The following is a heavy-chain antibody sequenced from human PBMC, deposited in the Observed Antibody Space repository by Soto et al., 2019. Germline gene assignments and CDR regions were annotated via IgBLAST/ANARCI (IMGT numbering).Heavy chain of an antibody. CDR1: GGSLSSDA. CDR3: ARDLAIVGTSWFDP. Sequence: QVQLVQSGAEVKKPGSSVKVSCKASGGSLSSDAISWVRQAPGQGLEWMGGIIPLFGTVKYAQNFQGRVTRTADASTSTAYLELNSLRVEDTALYYCARDLAIVGTSWFDPWGQGTQVTVSS. D-gene: IGHD1-26*01. V-gene: IGHV1-69*01. CDR2: IIPLFGTV. J-gene: IGHJ5*02.